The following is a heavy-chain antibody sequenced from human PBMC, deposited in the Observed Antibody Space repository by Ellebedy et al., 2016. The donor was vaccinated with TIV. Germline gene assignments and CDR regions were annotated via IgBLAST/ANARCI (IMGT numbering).Heavy chain of an antibody. V-gene: IGHV1-18*01. CDR2: ISTYYGNT. J-gene: IGHJ4*02. CDR1: GYIFISYG. CDR3: ARGSDRAITQFDY. D-gene: IGHD1-14*01. Sequence: AASVKVSCKASGYIFISYGINWVRQAPGQGLEWMGWISTYYGNTNYAQNLQGRVTMTTDTSTSTAYLELRSLTFDDTAGYYCARGSDRAITQFDYWGQGTLVTVSS.